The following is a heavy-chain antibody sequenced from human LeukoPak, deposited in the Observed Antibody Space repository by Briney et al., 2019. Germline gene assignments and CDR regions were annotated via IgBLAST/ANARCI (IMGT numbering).Heavy chain of an antibody. CDR2: IYYSGST. D-gene: IGHD3-3*01. CDR1: GGSISSGDYY. Sequence: PSETLSLTCTVSGGSISSGDYYWSWIRQPPGKGLEWIGYIYYSGSTYYNPSLKSRVTISVDTSKNQFSLKLSSVTAADTAVYYCARTYDFWSGYPRYFDYWGQGTLVTASS. CDR3: ARTYDFWSGYPRYFDY. V-gene: IGHV4-30-4*08. J-gene: IGHJ4*02.